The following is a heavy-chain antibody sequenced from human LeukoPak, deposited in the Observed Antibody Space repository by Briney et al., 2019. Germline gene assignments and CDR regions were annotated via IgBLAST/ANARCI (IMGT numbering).Heavy chain of an antibody. CDR2: ISGSGGST. CDR3: AKEGPTYGFIVVVPAATDY. V-gene: IGHV3-23*01. CDR1: GFTFSSYA. Sequence: GGSLRLSCAASGFTFSSYAMHWVRQAPGKGLEWVSAISGSGGSTYYADSVKGRFTISRDNSKNTLYLQMNSLRAEDTAVYYCAKEGPTYGFIVVVPAATDYWGQGTLVTVSS. D-gene: IGHD2-2*01. J-gene: IGHJ4*02.